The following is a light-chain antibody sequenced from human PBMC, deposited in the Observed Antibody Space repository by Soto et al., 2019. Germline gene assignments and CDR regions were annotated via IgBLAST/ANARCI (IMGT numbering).Light chain of an antibody. CDR2: DAS. Sequence: DIQMTQSPSTLSASVGDRVTITRRASQSISDWLAWYQQKPGKAPKLLIYDASSLESGVPSRFSGSRSGTEFTLTISGLQPDDFATYYCQQYNSYSLTFGQGTKVDIK. V-gene: IGKV1-5*01. CDR1: QSISDW. J-gene: IGKJ1*01. CDR3: QQYNSYSLT.